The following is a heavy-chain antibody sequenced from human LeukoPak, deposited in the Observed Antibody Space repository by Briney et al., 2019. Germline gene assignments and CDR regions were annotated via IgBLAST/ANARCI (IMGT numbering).Heavy chain of an antibody. CDR2: ISSSSSYT. CDR1: GFTFSDYY. CDR3: ARDTVTTFRFRDYYYYGMDV. Sequence: GGSLRLSCAASGFTFSDYYMSWIRQAPGKGLEWVSYISSSSSYTNYADSVKGRFTISRDNSRNTLYLQMNSLRAEDTAVYHCARDTVTTFRFRDYYYYGMDVWGQGTTVTVSS. J-gene: IGHJ6*02. V-gene: IGHV3-11*05. D-gene: IGHD4-17*01.